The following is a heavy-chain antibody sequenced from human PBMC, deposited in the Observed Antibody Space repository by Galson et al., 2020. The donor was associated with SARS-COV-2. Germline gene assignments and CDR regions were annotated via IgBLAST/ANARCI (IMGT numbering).Heavy chain of an antibody. CDR2: ISSSGSTI. J-gene: IGHJ6*02. V-gene: IGHV3-48*03. Sequence: GESPKISCAASGFTFSSYEMNWVRQAPGKGLEWVSYISSSGSTIYYADSVKGRFTISRDNAKNSLYLQMNSLRAEDTAVYYCATPIGKEYYYYYGMDVWGQGTTVTVSS. CDR3: ATPIGKEYYYYYGMDV. CDR1: GFTFSSYE.